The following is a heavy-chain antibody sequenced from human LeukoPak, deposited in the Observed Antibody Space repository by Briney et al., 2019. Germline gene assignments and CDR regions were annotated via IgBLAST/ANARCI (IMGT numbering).Heavy chain of an antibody. D-gene: IGHD3-16*01. V-gene: IGHV4-59*01. CDR1: GGSISSYY. CDR2: IYYSGST. Sequence: SETLSLTCTVSGGSISSYYWSWLRQPPGKGLEWVGYIYYSGSTNYNPSLKSRVTISVDTSKNQFSLKLSSVTAADTAVYYCARDLDYDCVWGPIFEYWGQGTLVTVSS. J-gene: IGHJ4*02. CDR3: ARDLDYDCVWGPIFEY.